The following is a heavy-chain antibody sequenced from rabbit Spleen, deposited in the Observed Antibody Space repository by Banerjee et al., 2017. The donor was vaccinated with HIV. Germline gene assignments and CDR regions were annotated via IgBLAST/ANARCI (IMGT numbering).Heavy chain of an antibody. CDR1: GVSLSGDSY. D-gene: IGHD5-1*01. V-gene: IGHV1S40*01. CDR3: ARDLVAAIGWNFNL. J-gene: IGHJ4*01. Sequence: QSLEESGGDLVKPGASLTLTCIASGVSLSGDSYMCWVRQAPGKGLEWIACIDTGSSGFTYFASWAKGRFTISKTSSTTVTLQMTSLTVADTATYFCARDLVAAIGWNFNLWGPGTLVTVS. CDR2: IDTGSSGFT.